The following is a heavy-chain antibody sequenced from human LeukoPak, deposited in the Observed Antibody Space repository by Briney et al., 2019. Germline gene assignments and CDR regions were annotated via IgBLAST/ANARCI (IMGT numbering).Heavy chain of an antibody. D-gene: IGHD4-17*01. V-gene: IGHV3-30*03. CDR1: GFTFSSYG. CDR2: ISNDGSKK. Sequence: SGGSLRLSCAASGFTFSSYGMHWVRQAPGKGLDWVAVISNDGSKKYYADSVKGRFTISRDNSKNTLSLQVSSLRTEDTAVYYCATTVTTGGYFDYWGQGTLVTVSS. J-gene: IGHJ4*02. CDR3: ATTVTTGGYFDY.